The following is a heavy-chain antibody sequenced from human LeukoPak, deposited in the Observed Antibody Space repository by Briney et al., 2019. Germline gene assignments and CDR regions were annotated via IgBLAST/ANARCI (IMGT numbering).Heavy chain of an antibody. CDR2: VYYTGST. CDR1: GGSITSFY. CDR3: ATGQILYGSHY. D-gene: IGHD3-10*01. V-gene: IGHV4-59*01. J-gene: IGHJ4*02. Sequence: PSETLSLTCTVSGGSITSFYWSWIRQPPGKGLEWIGYVYYTGSTNYNPSLNSRVTISLDTSKNQFSLRLTSVTAADTAVYYCATGQILYGSHYWGQGTLVTVSS.